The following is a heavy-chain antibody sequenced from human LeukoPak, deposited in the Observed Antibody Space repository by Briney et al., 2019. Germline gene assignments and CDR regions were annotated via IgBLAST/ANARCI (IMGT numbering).Heavy chain of an antibody. V-gene: IGHV1-8*03. J-gene: IGHJ1*01. Sequence: ASVKVSCKASGYTITSYDINWVRQATGQGLEWMGWMNPNSGNTGYAQKIQGRVTITRNTSISTAYMELSSLRSEDTAVYYCARGPGYCSSTSCRYAEYFQHWGQGTLVTVSS. CDR1: GYTITSYD. CDR3: ARGPGYCSSTSCRYAEYFQH. CDR2: MNPNSGNT. D-gene: IGHD2-2*01.